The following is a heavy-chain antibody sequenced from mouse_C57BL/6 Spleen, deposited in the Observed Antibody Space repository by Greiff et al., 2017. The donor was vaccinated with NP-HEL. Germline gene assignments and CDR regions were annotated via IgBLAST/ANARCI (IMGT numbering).Heavy chain of an antibody. D-gene: IGHD2-10*01. CDR1: GFTFSSYA. CDR2: ISSGGDYI. Sequence: EVKLVESGEGLVKPGGSLKLSCAASGFTFSSYAMSWVRQTPEKRLEWVAYISSGGDYIDYADTVKGRFTISRDNARNTLYLQLSSLKSEDTAMYYCTGALQYYFDYWGQGTTLTVSS. J-gene: IGHJ2*01. V-gene: IGHV5-9-1*02. CDR3: TGALQYYFDY.